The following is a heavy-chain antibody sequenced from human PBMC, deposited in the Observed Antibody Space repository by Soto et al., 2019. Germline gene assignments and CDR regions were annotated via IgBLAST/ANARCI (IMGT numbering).Heavy chain of an antibody. D-gene: IGHD6-13*01. J-gene: IGHJ4*02. CDR3: AKVIPATGLGL. Sequence: GGSLRLSCAASGFTFNIYAMSWVRQAPGKGLEWVSTITNSGTSTYYADSVKGRFTISRDNSKNTLYLQMNSLRVEDTAVYYCAKVIPATGLGLWGQGTLVTVSS. V-gene: IGHV3-23*01. CDR2: ITNSGTST. CDR1: GFTFNIYA.